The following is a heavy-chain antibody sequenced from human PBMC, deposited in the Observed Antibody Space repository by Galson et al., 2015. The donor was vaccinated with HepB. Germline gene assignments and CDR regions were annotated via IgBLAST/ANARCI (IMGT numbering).Heavy chain of an antibody. CDR1: GLTFSDYD. CDR3: AKDISITSGWYDGLDH. CDR2: ISSNGGAQ. D-gene: IGHD6-19*01. V-gene: IGHV3-30*18. Sequence: SLRLSCAVSGLTFSDYDMHWVRQAPGKGLEWVALISSNGGAQYYGDSVKGRFTVSRDNFDNTLYLQMSGLRPEDTAVYYCAKDISITSGWYDGLDHWGQGTLVNVSS. J-gene: IGHJ4*02.